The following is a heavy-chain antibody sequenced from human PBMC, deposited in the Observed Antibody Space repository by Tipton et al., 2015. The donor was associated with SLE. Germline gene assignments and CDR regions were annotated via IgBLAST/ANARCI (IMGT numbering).Heavy chain of an antibody. CDR2: IYYSGST. CDR1: GGSIGSGGYY. Sequence: SLTCTVPGGSIGSGGYYWSWIRQHPGKGLEWIGYIYYSGSTNYNPSLKSRVTISVDTSKNQFSLKLSSVTAADTAVYYCAREGQALFDPWGQGTLATVSS. CDR3: AREGQALFDP. J-gene: IGHJ5*02. V-gene: IGHV4-61*08.